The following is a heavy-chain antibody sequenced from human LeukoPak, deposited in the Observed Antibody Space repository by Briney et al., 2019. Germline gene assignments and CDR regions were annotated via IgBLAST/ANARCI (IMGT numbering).Heavy chain of an antibody. CDR2: TYYRSKWYN. Sequence: SQTLSLTCAISGDSVSSSSAAWNWIRQSPSRGLEWLGRTYYRSKWYNDYAVPLKSRITINPDTSNNQFSLQLNSVTPEDTAVYYCARGASHNFDYWGQGTLVTVSS. V-gene: IGHV6-1*01. J-gene: IGHJ4*02. CDR1: GDSVSSSSAA. CDR3: ARGASHNFDY. D-gene: IGHD2-21*01.